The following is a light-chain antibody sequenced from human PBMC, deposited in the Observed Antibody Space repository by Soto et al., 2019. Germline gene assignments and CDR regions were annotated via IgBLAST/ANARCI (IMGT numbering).Light chain of an antibody. V-gene: IGKV2-24*01. Sequence: DVVMTPTPLSSPVTLGQPASISCRSSQSLVHNNGNTYLSWLQQRPGQPPRLLIYKISNRCSGVPDRLSGSGAGTDFTLKISRVEAEDVGVYYCMQTRHFPRTFGQGTKVEIK. CDR3: MQTRHFPRT. CDR2: KIS. CDR1: QSLVHNNGNTY. J-gene: IGKJ1*01.